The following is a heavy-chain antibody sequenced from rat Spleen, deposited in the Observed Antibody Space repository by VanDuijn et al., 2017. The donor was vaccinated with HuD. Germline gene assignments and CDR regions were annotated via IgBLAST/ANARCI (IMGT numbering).Heavy chain of an antibody. D-gene: IGHD4-3*01. V-gene: IGHV5-29*01. Sequence: EVQLVESGGGLVQPGSPLKLSCAASGFTFSSNWLNWIRQAPGKGLEWVATIIYDGSSINYRDSVKGRFTISRDNAKSSLYLQLNSLRSEDTATYYCTRDLSEFGVGFDYWGQGVMVTVSS. CDR2: IIYDGSSI. CDR3: TRDLSEFGVGFDY. CDR1: GFTFSSNW. J-gene: IGHJ2*01.